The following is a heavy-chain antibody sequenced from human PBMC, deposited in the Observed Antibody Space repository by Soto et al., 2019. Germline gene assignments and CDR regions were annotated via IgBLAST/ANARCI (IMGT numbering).Heavy chain of an antibody. J-gene: IGHJ5*02. D-gene: IGHD3-10*01. CDR3: ARRVVRGVTNWFDR. Sequence: SETLSLTCSVSGCSINNYYWSWIRQPPGKGLEWIGYIYSTGRTYYSPSHKSRVTMSVDTSKNQFSLKVNSVTAADTSVYYCARRVVRGVTNWFDRWGQGTLVTVSS. CDR2: IYSTGRT. V-gene: IGHV4-59*08. CDR1: GCSINNYY.